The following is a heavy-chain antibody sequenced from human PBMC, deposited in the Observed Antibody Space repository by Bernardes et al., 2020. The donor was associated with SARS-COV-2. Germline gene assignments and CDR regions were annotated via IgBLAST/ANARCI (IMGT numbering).Heavy chain of an antibody. CDR1: GYRFASYW. V-gene: IGHV5-51*01. D-gene: IGHD2-21*02. Sequence: GESLKISCKGSGYRFASYWIGWVRQMPGKGLEWMGIIYPYDSDTKYSPSLQGQVTISVDKSISTAYLEWSTLQASDTAIYYCARRDCGGDCFGGFDFWGQGTVVTVSS. CDR3: ARRDCGGDCFGGFDF. CDR2: IYPYDSDT. J-gene: IGHJ3*01.